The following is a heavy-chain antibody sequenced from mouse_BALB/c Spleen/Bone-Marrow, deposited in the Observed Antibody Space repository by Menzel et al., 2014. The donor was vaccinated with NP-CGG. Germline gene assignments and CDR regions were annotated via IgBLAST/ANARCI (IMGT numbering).Heavy chain of an antibody. CDR2: INSNGGST. J-gene: IGHJ2*01. CDR1: GFTFSSYS. CDR3: ARGNYGNYVDYFDY. Sequence: EVQGVESGGGLVQPGGSLKLSCAASGFTFSSYSMSWVRQTPDKRLELVASINSNGGSTYYPDSVKGRFTISRDNAKNTLSLQMSSLKSEDTATYYCARGNYGNYVDYFDYWGQGTTLTVSS. D-gene: IGHD2-1*01. V-gene: IGHV5-6-3*01.